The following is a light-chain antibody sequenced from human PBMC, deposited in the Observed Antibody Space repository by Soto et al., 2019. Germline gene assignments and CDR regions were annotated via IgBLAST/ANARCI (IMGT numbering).Light chain of an antibody. Sequence: DIQMTQSPSSLSASVGDRVTITCRSSQNIMKYLHWYHQQPGKAPKVLFSSTSTLQSEVPSRFSGSGSGTDFTLSINGLQPEDFGTYYCQQAFDVPRTFGQGTKVDIK. V-gene: IGKV1-39*01. CDR3: QQAFDVPRT. CDR1: QNIMKY. CDR2: STS. J-gene: IGKJ1*01.